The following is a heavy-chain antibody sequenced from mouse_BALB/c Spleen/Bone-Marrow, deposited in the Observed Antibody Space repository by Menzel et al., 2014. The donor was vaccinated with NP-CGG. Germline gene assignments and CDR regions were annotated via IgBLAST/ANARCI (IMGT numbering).Heavy chain of an antibody. CDR1: GYSFISYW. J-gene: IGHJ4*01. Sequence: VKLVESGAELVRPGASVKLSCKASGYSFISYWMNWVKQRPGQGLEWIGMIHPSDSETNLNQKFKDKATLTVDKSSTTAYMQLSSPTSEDSAVYYCAREYGNYPNYHAMDSWGQGTSVTVSS. D-gene: IGHD2-10*02. CDR3: AREYGNYPNYHAMDS. V-gene: IGHV1-61*01. CDR2: IHPSDSET.